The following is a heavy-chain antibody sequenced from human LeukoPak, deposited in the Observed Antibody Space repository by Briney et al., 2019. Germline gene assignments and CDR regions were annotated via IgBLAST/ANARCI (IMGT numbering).Heavy chain of an antibody. CDR1: GFAFSLYA. D-gene: IGHD3-9*01. CDR3: ARRYRRLFDH. Sequence: RAGGSLRLSCAASGFAFSLYAMSWLRQPPGKGLEWVSTINANSGTTSYAASVRGRFTISRDNATNSLSLQMNSLRAEDTAVYYCARRYRRLFDHWGSGTLATVSS. V-gene: IGHV3-23*01. CDR2: INANSGTT. J-gene: IGHJ4*02.